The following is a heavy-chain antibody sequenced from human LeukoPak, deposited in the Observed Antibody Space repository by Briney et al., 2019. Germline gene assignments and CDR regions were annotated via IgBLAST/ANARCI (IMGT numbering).Heavy chain of an antibody. Sequence: GSSVKVSCKTSGGTFTSYTISWVRQAPGQGLEWMGRIIPIIGIANYAQKFQGRVTITADKSTNTAYMELSSLRSEDTAVYYCARDPYWSSAIFYSLFDPGGQGTLVTVSS. CDR1: GGTFTSYT. CDR3: ARDPYWSSAIFYSLFDP. CDR2: IIPIIGIA. D-gene: IGHD2-2*01. J-gene: IGHJ5*02. V-gene: IGHV1-69*04.